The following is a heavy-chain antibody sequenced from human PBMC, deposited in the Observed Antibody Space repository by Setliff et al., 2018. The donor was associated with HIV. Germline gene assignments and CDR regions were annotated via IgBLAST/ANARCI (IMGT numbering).Heavy chain of an antibody. Sequence: TLSLTCTVSGGSINSHYWSWIRQPPGKALDWLALIYWDDDWRYRPSLKSRLTITKDNSKNQVVLTMTNMDPVDTATYYCAHGYCSGGSCYHAYWSQGTLVTVSS. V-gene: IGHV2-5*08. J-gene: IGHJ4*02. D-gene: IGHD2-15*01. CDR1: GGSINSHYW. CDR3: AHGYCSGGSCYHAY. CDR2: IYWDDDW.